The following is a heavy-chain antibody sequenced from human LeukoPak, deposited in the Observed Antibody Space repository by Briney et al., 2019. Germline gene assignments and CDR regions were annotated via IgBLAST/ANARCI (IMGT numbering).Heavy chain of an antibody. Sequence: SETLSPTCTVSGGSISSYYWSWIRQPPGKGLEWIGYIYYSGSTNYNPSLKSRVTISVDTSKNQFSLKLSSVTAADTAVYYCARYYCSSTSCYFDYWGQGTLVTVSS. CDR3: ARYYCSSTSCYFDY. CDR1: GGSISSYY. CDR2: IYYSGST. J-gene: IGHJ4*02. D-gene: IGHD2-2*01. V-gene: IGHV4-59*01.